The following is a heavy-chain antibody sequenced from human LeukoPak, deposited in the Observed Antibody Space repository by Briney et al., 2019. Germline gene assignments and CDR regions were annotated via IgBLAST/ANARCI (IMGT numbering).Heavy chain of an antibody. D-gene: IGHD3-10*01. Sequence: GGSLRLSCAVSGFTVSSSYMSWVRQAPGKGLEWVSFIYSGGNTYYTDSVKGRFTISRDNSKNTLYLQMNSLRAEDTAVYYCARGRGLTLSYHYFDYWGQGTLVTVSS. J-gene: IGHJ4*02. V-gene: IGHV3-66*01. CDR3: ARGRGLTLSYHYFDY. CDR1: GFTVSSSY. CDR2: IYSGGNT.